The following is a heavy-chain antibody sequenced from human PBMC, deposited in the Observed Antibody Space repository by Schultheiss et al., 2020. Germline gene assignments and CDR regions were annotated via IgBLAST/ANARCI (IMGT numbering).Heavy chain of an antibody. D-gene: IGHD1-26*01. CDR3: ARREFIVGATGAFDY. J-gene: IGHJ4*02. V-gene: IGHV4-59*08. Sequence: SATLSLTCTVSGGSISSYYWSWIRQPPGKGLEWIGYIYYSGSTNYNPSLKSRVTISVDTSKNQFSLKLSSVTAADTAVYYCARREFIVGATGAFDYWGQGTLVTVPS. CDR1: GGSISSYY. CDR2: IYYSGST.